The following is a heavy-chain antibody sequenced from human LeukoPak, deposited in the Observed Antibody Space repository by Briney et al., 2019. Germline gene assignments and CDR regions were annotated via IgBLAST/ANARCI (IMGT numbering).Heavy chain of an antibody. D-gene: IGHD6-25*01. CDR1: GYTFTGYF. V-gene: IGHV1-2*02. J-gene: IGHJ4*02. CDR3: ARGRPGDYFDY. CDR2: INPNSGGT. Sequence: ASVTVSCKASGYTFTGYFMHWVRQAHGQGLEWMGWINPNSGGTSYLQNFQGRVTMTRDTSISTAYMDLSRLRSDDTAVYYCARGRPGDYFDYWGQGTLVTVSS.